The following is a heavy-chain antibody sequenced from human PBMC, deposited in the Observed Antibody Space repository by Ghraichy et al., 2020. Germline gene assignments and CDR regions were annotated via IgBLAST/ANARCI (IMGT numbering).Heavy chain of an antibody. CDR1: GFTLSSYA. Sequence: GGSLRLSCAASGFTLSSYAMNWVRQAPGKGLEWVSYISLSGTTVQYADSVKGRFTISRDDAKDSLYLQMNSLRAEDTAVYYCGRDRYCCGGSCYLILDVWGQGTSVTVSS. CDR2: ISLSGTTV. D-gene: IGHD2-15*01. V-gene: IGHV3-48*03. J-gene: IGHJ6*02. CDR3: GRDRYCCGGSCYLILDV.